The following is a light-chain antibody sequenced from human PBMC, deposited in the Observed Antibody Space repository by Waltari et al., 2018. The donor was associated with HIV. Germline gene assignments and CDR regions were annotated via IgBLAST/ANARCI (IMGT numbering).Light chain of an antibody. CDR3: YSTDNSGHHRV. J-gene: IGLJ2*01. V-gene: IGLV3-10*01. CDR1: ALPKKY. Sequence: SYELTQPPSVAVSPGQTARITCTGDALPKKYASWYQQKSGQAPVLDIYEDSKRPSGFPERFSGSSSGTTATLTISGAQVEDEADYYCYSTDNSGHHRVFGTGTKLTVL. CDR2: EDS.